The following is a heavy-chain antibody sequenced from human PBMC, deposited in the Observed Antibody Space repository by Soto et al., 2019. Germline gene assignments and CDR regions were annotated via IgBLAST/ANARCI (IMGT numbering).Heavy chain of an antibody. J-gene: IGHJ4*02. Sequence: EVQLLESGGGLVQPGGSLRLSCAASGFTFSSYAMSWVRQAPGKGLEWVLAVSSSGGSTYYADSVKGRFTISRDNSKNTLYLQMNSLRAEDTAVYYCAKYCTSWRGGQFDYWGQGTLVTVSS. CDR2: VSSSGGST. D-gene: IGHD2-8*01. V-gene: IGHV3-23*01. CDR3: AKYCTSWRGGQFDY. CDR1: GFTFSSYA.